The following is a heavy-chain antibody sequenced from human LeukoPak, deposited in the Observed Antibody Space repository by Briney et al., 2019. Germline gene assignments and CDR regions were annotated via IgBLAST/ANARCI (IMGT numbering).Heavy chain of an antibody. CDR1: GFIFSSYA. V-gene: IGHV3-23*01. J-gene: IGHJ6*02. D-gene: IGHD6-6*01. CDR3: AKGYHSSSLISYYGMVV. CDR2: ISGSGGST. Sequence: GGSLRLSCAASGFIFSSYAMSWVRQAPGKGLEWVSAISGSGGSTYYADSVKGRFTISRDNSKNTLYVQMNSLRAEDTAVYYCAKGYHSSSLISYYGMVVWGQGTTVTVSS.